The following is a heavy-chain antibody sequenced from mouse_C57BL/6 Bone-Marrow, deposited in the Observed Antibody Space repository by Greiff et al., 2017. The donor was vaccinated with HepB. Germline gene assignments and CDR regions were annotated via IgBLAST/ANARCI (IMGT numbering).Heavy chain of an antibody. Sequence: QVQLQQSGAELVRPGTSVKMSCKASGYTFTNYWIGWAKQRPGHGLEWIGDIYPGGGYTNYNEKFKGKATLTADKSSSTAYMQFSSLTSEDSAIYDGARVNDYAPYYAMDYWGQGTGVTVSA. J-gene: IGHJ4*01. CDR1: GYTFTNYW. V-gene: IGHV1-63*01. D-gene: IGHD2-4*01. CDR3: ARVNDYAPYYAMDY. CDR2: IYPGGGYT.